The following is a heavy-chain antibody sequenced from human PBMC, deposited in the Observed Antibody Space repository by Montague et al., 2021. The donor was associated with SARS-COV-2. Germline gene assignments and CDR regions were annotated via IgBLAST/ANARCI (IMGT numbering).Heavy chain of an antibody. CDR1: VGSISSSSYY. CDR3: ATYYDILTGYYIDAFDI. Sequence: SETLSLTCTVSVGSISSSSYYWGWVRKPPGKGLEWIGSSYYSGSTYYNPSLKSRVTISVDTSKNQFSLKLSSVTAADTAVYYCATYYDILTGYYIDAFDIWGQGTMVTVSS. J-gene: IGHJ3*02. CDR2: SYYSGST. V-gene: IGHV4-39*01. D-gene: IGHD3-9*01.